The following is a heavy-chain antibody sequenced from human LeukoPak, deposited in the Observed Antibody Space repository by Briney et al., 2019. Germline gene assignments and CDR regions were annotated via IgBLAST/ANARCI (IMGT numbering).Heavy chain of an antibody. CDR3: ARDAHYYDSSGNI. J-gene: IGHJ3*02. D-gene: IGHD3-22*01. CDR1: GGTFSSYA. CDR2: IIPIFCTA. Sequence: ASVKVSCKASGGTFSSYAISWVRQAPGQGLEWMGGIIPIFCTANYAQKFQGRVTITADESTSTAYMELSSLRSEDTAVYYCARDAHYYDSSGNIWGQGTMVTVSS. V-gene: IGHV1-69*01.